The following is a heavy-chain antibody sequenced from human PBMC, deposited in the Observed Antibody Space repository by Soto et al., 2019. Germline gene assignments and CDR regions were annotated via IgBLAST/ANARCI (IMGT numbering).Heavy chain of an antibody. Sequence: QVQLMQSGAEVKKPGASVKVSCKASGDTFTEYYIHWVRQAPGQGLEWMGTVNPSGGHTTYAQHFLVRATMTRATATSTLYMALTSLTSEDTAVYYCARGGRVVVVTAALDYWGQGTLVTVSS. V-gene: IGHV1-46*01. CDR3: ARGGRVVVVTAALDY. CDR2: VNPSGGHT. D-gene: IGHD2-21*02. J-gene: IGHJ4*02. CDR1: GDTFTEYY.